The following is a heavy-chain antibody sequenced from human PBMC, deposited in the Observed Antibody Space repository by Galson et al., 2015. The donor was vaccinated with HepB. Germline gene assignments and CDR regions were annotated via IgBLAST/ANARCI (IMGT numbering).Heavy chain of an antibody. V-gene: IGHV4-59*08. CDR3: ARHAQQVGNGWRYYFDS. J-gene: IGHJ4*02. D-gene: IGHD6-13*01. Sequence: LSLTCTVSGGSIGTHYWSWIRQSPGRGLEWIGYIYHVGSTNYNPSLSSRVRMSIDTSQKQFSLTLTSVTAADTALYFCARHAQQVGNGWRYYFDSWGQGILVTVSS. CDR1: GGSIGTHY. CDR2: IYHVGST.